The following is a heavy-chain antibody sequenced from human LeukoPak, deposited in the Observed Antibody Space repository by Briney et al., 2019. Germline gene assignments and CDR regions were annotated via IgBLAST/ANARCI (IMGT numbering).Heavy chain of an antibody. CDR3: ARTRYYDSSGYYFDDAFDI. J-gene: IGHJ3*02. CDR2: ISSSGSTI. CDR1: GFTCSIYE. D-gene: IGHD3-22*01. V-gene: IGHV3-48*03. Sequence: QPGGSLRLSCAASGFTCSIYEMNWVRQAPGKGLDCVSYISSSGSTIYYADSVKGRFTISRDNAKNSLYLQMNSLRAEDTAVYYCARTRYYDSSGYYFDDAFDIWGQGTMVTVSS.